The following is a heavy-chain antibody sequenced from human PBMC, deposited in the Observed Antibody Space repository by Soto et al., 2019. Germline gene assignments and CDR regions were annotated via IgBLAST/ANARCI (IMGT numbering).Heavy chain of an antibody. CDR1: GYTFTSFG. D-gene: IGHD2-15*01. V-gene: IGHV1-18*01. Sequence: QVQLVQSGAEVKKPGASVKVSCKASGYTFTSFGISWARQAPGQGLEWMGWISAYNGNTNYAENLQGRVPMTTDTSTSTAYMELRSLRSDDTAVYYCARDHRGGTDAFDIWGQGTMVTVSS. J-gene: IGHJ3*02. CDR3: ARDHRGGTDAFDI. CDR2: ISAYNGNT.